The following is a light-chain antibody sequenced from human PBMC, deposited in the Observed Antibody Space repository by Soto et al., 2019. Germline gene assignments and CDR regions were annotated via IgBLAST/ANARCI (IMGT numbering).Light chain of an antibody. V-gene: IGLV7-46*01. CDR1: TGPVTSGHY. J-gene: IGLJ3*02. CDR3: LLSCRGASGV. CDR2: DTS. Sequence: QAVVTQEPSPTVSPGGTVTLTCGSSTGPVTSGHYPCWFQQKPGQAPRTLIFDTSNKHSWTPARFSGSLLGGKAAMTLSGAQSEDEAEYYCLLSCRGASGVFGGGTQLPVL.